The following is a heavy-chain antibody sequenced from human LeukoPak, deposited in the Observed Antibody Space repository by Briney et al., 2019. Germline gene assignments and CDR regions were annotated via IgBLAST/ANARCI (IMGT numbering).Heavy chain of an antibody. D-gene: IGHD6-13*01. V-gene: IGHV5-51*01. Sequence: GESLKISCRGFGYIFTNYWIAWVRQMPGKGLEWMGIIYPGDSDTRYSPSFQGQVTISADKSNSTAYLQWSSLKASDTAMYYCARGQQQLVPQNFDYWGQGTLVTVSS. CDR2: IYPGDSDT. CDR3: ARGQQQLVPQNFDY. CDR1: GYIFTNYW. J-gene: IGHJ4*02.